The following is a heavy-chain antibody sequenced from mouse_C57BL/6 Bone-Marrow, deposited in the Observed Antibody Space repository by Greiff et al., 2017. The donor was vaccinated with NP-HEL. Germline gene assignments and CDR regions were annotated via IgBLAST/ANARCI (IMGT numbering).Heavy chain of an antibody. CDR3: ARNNPITTVVATDWYFDV. CDR2: IWSGGST. V-gene: IGHV2-2*01. J-gene: IGHJ1*03. CDR1: GFSLTSYG. D-gene: IGHD1-1*01. Sequence: QVQLKQSGPGLVQPSHSLSITCTVSGFSLTSYGVHWVRQSPGKGLEWLGVIWSGGSTDYNAAFISRLSISKDNSKSQVFFKMNSLQADDTAIYYCARNNPITTVVATDWYFDVWGTGTTVTVSS.